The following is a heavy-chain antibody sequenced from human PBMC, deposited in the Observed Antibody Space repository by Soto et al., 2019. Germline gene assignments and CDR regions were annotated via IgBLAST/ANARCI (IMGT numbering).Heavy chain of an antibody. CDR1: GFTFSSYG. CDR2: IWYDGSNK. CDR3: ALAMVRGVNNWFDP. Sequence: QVQLVESGGGVVQPGRSLRLSCAVSGFTFSSYGMHWVRQAPGKGLEWVAVIWYDGSNKYYADSVKGRFTISRDNSKNTLYLQMNSLRAEDTAVYYCALAMVRGVNNWFDPWGQGTLVTVSS. J-gene: IGHJ5*02. V-gene: IGHV3-33*01. D-gene: IGHD3-10*01.